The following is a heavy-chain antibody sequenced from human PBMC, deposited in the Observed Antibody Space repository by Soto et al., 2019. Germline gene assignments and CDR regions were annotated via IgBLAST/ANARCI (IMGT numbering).Heavy chain of an antibody. CDR1: GFTFSSYA. CDR2: ISGSGGST. J-gene: IGHJ4*02. Sequence: EVQLLESGGGLVQPGGSLRLSCAASGFTFSSYAMSWVRQAPGKGLEWVSAISGSGGSTYYADSVKGRFTISRDNCKNTLYLQMNSLRAEDTAVYYCAKGLHRTYYDFWSGYPFYSGSTYYFDYWGQGTLVTVSS. CDR3: AKGLHRTYYDFWSGYPFYSGSTYYFDY. V-gene: IGHV3-23*01. D-gene: IGHD3-3*01.